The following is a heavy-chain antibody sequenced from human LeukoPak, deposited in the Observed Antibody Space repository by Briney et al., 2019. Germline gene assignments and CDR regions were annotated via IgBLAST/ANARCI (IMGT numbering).Heavy chain of an antibody. Sequence: PSETLSLTCTVSGGSISSSSYYWGWIRQPPGKGLEWIGSIYYSGSTYYNPSLKSRVTISVDTSKNQFSLKLSSVTAADTAVHYCARGALLDYGWGTGYYGGQGTLVTVSS. CDR2: IYYSGST. J-gene: IGHJ4*02. D-gene: IGHD3-10*01. CDR1: GGSISSSSYY. V-gene: IGHV4-39*07. CDR3: ARGALLDYGWGTGYY.